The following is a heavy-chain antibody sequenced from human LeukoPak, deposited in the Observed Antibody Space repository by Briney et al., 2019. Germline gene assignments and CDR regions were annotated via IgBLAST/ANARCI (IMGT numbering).Heavy chain of an antibody. CDR3: AREGIFLRGYSYGYFDY. Sequence: GGSLRLSCAASGFTFSSYEMNWVRQAPGKGLEWVSYISSNGSTIYYADSVKGRFTISRDNAKNSLYLQMNSLRAEDTAVYYCAREGIFLRGYSYGYFDYWGQGTLVTVSS. V-gene: IGHV3-48*03. CDR2: ISSNGSTI. D-gene: IGHD5-18*01. J-gene: IGHJ4*02. CDR1: GFTFSSYE.